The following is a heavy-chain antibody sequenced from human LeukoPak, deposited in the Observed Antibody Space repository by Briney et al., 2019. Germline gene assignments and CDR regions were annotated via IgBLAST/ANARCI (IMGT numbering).Heavy chain of an antibody. J-gene: IGHJ4*02. CDR2: IYYSGST. Sequence: KTSETLSLTCTVSGGSISSYYWSWIRQPPGKGLEWIGYIYYSGSTNYNPSLKSRVTISVDTSKNQFSLKLSSVTAADTAVYYCTLLQRGAVGYWGQGTLVTVSS. V-gene: IGHV4-59*01. D-gene: IGHD1-26*01. CDR1: GGSISSYY. CDR3: TLLQRGAVGY.